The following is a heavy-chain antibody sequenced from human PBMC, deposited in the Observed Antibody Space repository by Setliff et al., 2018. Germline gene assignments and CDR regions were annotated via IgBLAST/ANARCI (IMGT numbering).Heavy chain of an antibody. Sequence: GASVKVSCKVSGYTLTELSMHWVRQAPGKGLEWMGGFDPEDGETIYAQKFQGRVTMTEDTSTDTAYMELSSLRSEDTAVYYCATGGSSGYYYNWFDSWGQGTLVTVSS. CDR3: ATGGSSGYYYNWFDS. CDR1: GYTLTELS. CDR2: FDPEDGET. J-gene: IGHJ5*01. D-gene: IGHD3-22*01. V-gene: IGHV1-24*01.